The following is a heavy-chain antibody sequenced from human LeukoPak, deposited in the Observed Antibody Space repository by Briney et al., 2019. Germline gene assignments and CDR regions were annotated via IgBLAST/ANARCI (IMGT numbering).Heavy chain of an antibody. CDR2: INPNSGGI. CDR1: RYTFTDYY. D-gene: IGHD3-22*01. J-gene: IGHJ4*02. V-gene: IGHV1-2*02. Sequence: ASVKVSCKAPRYTFTDYYMHWVRQAPGQGLEWMGWINPNSGGIKYAQKLQGRVTMTTDTSTSTAYMELRSLRSDDTAVYYCARDRYYDSSGYLRDYWGQGTLVTVSS. CDR3: ARDRYYDSSGYLRDY.